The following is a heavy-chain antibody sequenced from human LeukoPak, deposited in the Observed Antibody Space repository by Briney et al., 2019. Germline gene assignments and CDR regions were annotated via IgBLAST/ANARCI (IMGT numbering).Heavy chain of an antibody. CDR2: ISYDGSNK. D-gene: IGHD4-23*01. CDR3: ARADGYGGSSFGYFDY. V-gene: IGHV3-30-3*01. CDR1: GFTFSSYA. J-gene: IGHJ4*02. Sequence: GRSLRLSCAASGFTFSSYAMHWVRKAPGQGLEWVAVISYDGSNKYYADSMKGRFTISRDNSKNTLYLQMNSLRAEDTAVYYCARADGYGGSSFGYFDYRGQGTLVTVSS.